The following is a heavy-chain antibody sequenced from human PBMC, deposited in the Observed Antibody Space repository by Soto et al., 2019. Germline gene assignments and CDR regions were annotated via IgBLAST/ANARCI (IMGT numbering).Heavy chain of an antibody. CDR2: IYYSGST. V-gene: IGHV4-31*03. Sequence: QVQLQESGPGLVKPPQTLSLTCTVSGGSISSGGYYWSWIRQHPGKGLEWIGYIYYSGSTYYNPSLKSRVTISVDTSKNQFSLKLSSVTAADTAVYYCARIRFLEWLDDYWGQGTLVTVSS. CDR1: GGSISSGGYY. J-gene: IGHJ4*02. D-gene: IGHD3-3*01. CDR3: ARIRFLEWLDDY.